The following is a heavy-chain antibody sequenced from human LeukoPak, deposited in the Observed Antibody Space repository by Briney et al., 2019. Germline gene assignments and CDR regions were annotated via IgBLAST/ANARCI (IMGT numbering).Heavy chain of an antibody. J-gene: IGHJ4*02. CDR2: ISSTASTI. V-gene: IGHV3-48*03. CDR1: GSTFSTYE. Sequence: PGGSLRLSCAASGSTFSTYEMNWVRQAPGKGLEWISYISSTASTIYYADSVKGRFTISRDNSKNSLYLQMNSLRAEDTAVYYCARAARIVGATYFDYWGRGTLVTVSS. CDR3: ARAARIVGATYFDY. D-gene: IGHD1-26*01.